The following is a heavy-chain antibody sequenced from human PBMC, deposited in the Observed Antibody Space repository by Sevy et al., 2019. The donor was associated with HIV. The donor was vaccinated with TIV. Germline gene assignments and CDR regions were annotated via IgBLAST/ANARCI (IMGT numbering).Heavy chain of an antibody. CDR3: ARGQSEHPF. D-gene: IGHD1-26*01. Sequence: SETLSLTCAVYGGSFSGYYWTWIRQPPGKGLEWIGEIMPGGITNYNPSLKSRVTSSIDTSKNQFSLKVKSVTAADTAIYYCARGQSEHPFWGQGTQVTVSS. J-gene: IGHJ4*02. CDR2: IMPGGIT. V-gene: IGHV4-34*01. CDR1: GGSFSGYY.